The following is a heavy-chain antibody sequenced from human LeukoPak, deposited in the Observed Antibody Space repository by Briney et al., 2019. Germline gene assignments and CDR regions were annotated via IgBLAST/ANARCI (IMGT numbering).Heavy chain of an antibody. V-gene: IGHV3-30*02. CDR1: GFTFSSYG. Sequence: GGSLRLSCAASGFTFSSYGMHWVRQAPGKGLEWVAFIWYDGSNKYYADSVKGRFTISRDNSKNTLYLQMNSLRAEDTAVYYCAKDYDSSGYYYGDWGQGTLVTVSS. J-gene: IGHJ4*02. D-gene: IGHD3-22*01. CDR2: IWYDGSNK. CDR3: AKDYDSSGYYYGD.